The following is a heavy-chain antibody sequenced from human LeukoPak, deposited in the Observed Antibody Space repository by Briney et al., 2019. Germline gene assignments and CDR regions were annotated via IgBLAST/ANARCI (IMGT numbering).Heavy chain of an antibody. J-gene: IGHJ4*02. CDR3: ARVAMYYDILTGYYLYYFDY. CDR2: ISAYNGDT. V-gene: IGHV1-18*01. D-gene: IGHD3-9*01. CDR1: GYTFTSYG. Sequence: ASVKVSCKASGYTFTSYGINWVRQAPGQGLEWMGWISAYNGDTNYAQKLQGRVTMTTDTSTSTAYMELRSLRSDNTAVYYCARVAMYYDILTGYYLYYFDYWGQGTLVTVSS.